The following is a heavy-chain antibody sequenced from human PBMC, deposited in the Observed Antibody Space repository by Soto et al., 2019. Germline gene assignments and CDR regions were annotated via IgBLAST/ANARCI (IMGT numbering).Heavy chain of an antibody. J-gene: IGHJ4*02. Sequence: SETLSLTCTVSGGSISSYYWSWIRQPAGKGLEWIGRIYTSGSTNYNPSLKSRVTMSVDTSKNQFSLKLSSVTAADTAVYYCASGNLAIAGAGSPFDYWGQGTLVTVSS. D-gene: IGHD6-19*01. V-gene: IGHV4-4*07. CDR1: GGSISSYY. CDR2: IYTSGST. CDR3: ASGNLAIAGAGSPFDY.